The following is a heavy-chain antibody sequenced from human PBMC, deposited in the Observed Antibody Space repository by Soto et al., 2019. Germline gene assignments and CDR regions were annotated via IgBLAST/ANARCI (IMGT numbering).Heavy chain of an antibody. V-gene: IGHV4-59*08. J-gene: IGHJ4*02. CDR1: SGSINKYC. Sequence: SETLSLTCTVSSGSINKYCWSWIRQPPGKELEWIGYICDSGSTNYNPSLTSRVTMSVDTSKNQFSLNLSSMTAADTAIYYCARQGENDYFEFWGQGALVTVPS. CDR2: ICDSGST. D-gene: IGHD3-16*01. CDR3: ARQGENDYFEF.